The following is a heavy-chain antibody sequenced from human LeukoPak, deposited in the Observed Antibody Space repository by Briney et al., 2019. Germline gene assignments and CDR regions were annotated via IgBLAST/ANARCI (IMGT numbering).Heavy chain of an antibody. CDR3: ARRRDGYNYVGTDY. Sequence: SVKVSCKASGGTFSSYGISWVRQAPGQGLEWMGGIIPLFGTSNYAQKFQGRVTITADESTSTAYMELSSLRSEDTAVYYCARRRDGYNYVGTDYWGQGTLVTVSS. CDR1: GGTFSSYG. J-gene: IGHJ4*02. D-gene: IGHD5-24*01. V-gene: IGHV1-69*13. CDR2: IIPLFGTS.